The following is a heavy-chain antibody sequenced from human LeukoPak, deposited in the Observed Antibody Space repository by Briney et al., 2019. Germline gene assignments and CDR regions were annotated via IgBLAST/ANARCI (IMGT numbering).Heavy chain of an antibody. CDR3: AGGRYSSSSGGVDY. D-gene: IGHD6-6*01. V-gene: IGHV1-69*05. CDR1: GGTFSSYA. J-gene: IGHJ4*01. CDR2: IIPIFGTA. Sequence: SVKVSCKASGGTFSSYAISWVRQAPGQGLEWMGRIIPIFGTANYAQKFQGRVTITTDESTSTAYMELSSLRSEDTAVYYCAGGRYSSSSGGVDYWGQEPWSPSPQ.